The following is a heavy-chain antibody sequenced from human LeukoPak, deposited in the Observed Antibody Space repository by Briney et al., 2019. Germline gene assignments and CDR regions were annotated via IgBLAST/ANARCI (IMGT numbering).Heavy chain of an antibody. V-gene: IGHV4-30-2*01. D-gene: IGHD6-13*01. Sequence: SQTLSLTCAVSGGSISSGGYSWSWIRQPPGKGLEWIGYIYHSGSTYYNPSLKSRVTISVDTSKKQFSLKLTSVTAADTAVYYCARSGAAEGPTHNWFDPWSQGTLVTVSS. CDR2: IYHSGST. CDR3: ARSGAAEGPTHNWFDP. J-gene: IGHJ5*02. CDR1: GGSISSGGYS.